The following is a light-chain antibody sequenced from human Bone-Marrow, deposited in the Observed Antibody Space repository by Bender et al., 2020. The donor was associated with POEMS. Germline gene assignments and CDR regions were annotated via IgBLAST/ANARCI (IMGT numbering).Light chain of an antibody. J-gene: IGLJ3*02. V-gene: IGLV3-1*01. CDR1: KLGEKY. Sequence: SYELTQPPSVSVSPGQTAIITCSGDKLGEKYVCWYQQKPGQSPLLVIYQDSKRPSGIPARFSGSNSGNTATLTISGVQAEDEADYYCQSADSSGTHRVFGGGTKLTV. CDR2: QDS. CDR3: QSADSSGTHRV.